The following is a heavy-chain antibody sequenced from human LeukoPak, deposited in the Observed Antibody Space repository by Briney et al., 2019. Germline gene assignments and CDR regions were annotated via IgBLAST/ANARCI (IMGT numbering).Heavy chain of an antibody. Sequence: SETLSLTCAVYGGSFSGYYWSWIRQPPGKGLEWIGEVYHTGTTNYNPSLKSRVNMSVDKSKNQFSLRLTSVTAADTAVYFCASQSTLAIPFDFWGQGTLVTVSS. J-gene: IGHJ4*02. V-gene: IGHV4-34*10. CDR1: GGSFSGYY. D-gene: IGHD2-2*02. CDR3: ASQSTLAIPFDF. CDR2: VYHTGTT.